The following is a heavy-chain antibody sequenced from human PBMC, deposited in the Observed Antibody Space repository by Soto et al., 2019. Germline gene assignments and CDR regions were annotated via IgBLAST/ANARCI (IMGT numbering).Heavy chain of an antibody. Sequence: WTWIRQRPGKGLEWIGYIYYSGTTYYNPSLQSRLTISLDTSKNQFSLKLSSVTAADTAVYYCARDIGATAYYYGMDVWGQGTTVTVSS. CDR3: ARDIGATAYYYGMDV. V-gene: IGHV4-31*02. J-gene: IGHJ6*02. CDR2: IYYSGTT. D-gene: IGHD5-12*01.